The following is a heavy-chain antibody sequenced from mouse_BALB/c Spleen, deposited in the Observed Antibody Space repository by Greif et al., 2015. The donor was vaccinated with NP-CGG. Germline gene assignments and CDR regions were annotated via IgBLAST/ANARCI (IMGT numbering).Heavy chain of an antibody. CDR2: INPGSGGT. CDR3: ARVGHSYYAMDY. Sequence: VQLQQSGAELVRPGTSVKVSCKASGYAFTNYLIEWVKQRPGQGLEWIGVINPGSGGTNYNEKFKGKATLTADKSSSTAFMQLSSLTSDDSAVYFCARVGHSYYAMDYWGQGTSVTVSS. J-gene: IGHJ4*01. V-gene: IGHV1-54*01. CDR1: GYAFTNYL.